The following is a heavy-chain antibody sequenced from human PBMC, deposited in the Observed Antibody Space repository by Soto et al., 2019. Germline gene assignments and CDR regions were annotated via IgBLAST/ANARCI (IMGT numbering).Heavy chain of an antibody. D-gene: IGHD3-22*01. CDR3: ARGQRKGVITTWFDY. CDR1: IGSFSGYY. J-gene: IGHJ4*02. CDR2: INHSGST. Sequence: QVQLQQWGAGLLKPSETLSLTCAVYIGSFSGYYWSWIRQPPGKGLEWIGEINHSGSTNYKSSLKSRVNISVDTSKNQFSLKLSSVTAADTAVYYCARGQRKGVITTWFDYWGQGTLVTVSS. V-gene: IGHV4-34*01.